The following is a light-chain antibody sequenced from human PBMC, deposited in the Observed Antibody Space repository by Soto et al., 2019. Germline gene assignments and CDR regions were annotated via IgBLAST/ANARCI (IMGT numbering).Light chain of an antibody. CDR3: QKYNTYPLT. J-gene: IGKJ4*01. CDR1: QTISSW. V-gene: IGKV1-5*03. CDR2: KAS. Sequence: DIQMTQSPSTLSASVGDRVTITCRASQTISSWLAWYQQKPGKAPKLLSYKASNLEGGVPSRFSGSGSGTEFNITISRPQPDDFATYYCQKYNTYPLTFGGGTTVEIK.